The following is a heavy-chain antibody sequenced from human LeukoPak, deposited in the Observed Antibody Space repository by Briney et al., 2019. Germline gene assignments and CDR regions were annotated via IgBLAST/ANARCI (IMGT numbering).Heavy chain of an antibody. D-gene: IGHD5-18*01. Sequence: SETLSLTCTVSGYSISSGYYWGWIRQPPGKGLEWIGSIYHSGSPYYNPSLKSRVTISVDTSKNQFSLKLSSVTAADTAVYYCARQQIYVDTGLVDYFDYWGQGILVTVSS. CDR1: GYSISSGYY. J-gene: IGHJ4*02. V-gene: IGHV4-38-2*02. CDR3: ARQQIYVDTGLVDYFDY. CDR2: IYHSGSP.